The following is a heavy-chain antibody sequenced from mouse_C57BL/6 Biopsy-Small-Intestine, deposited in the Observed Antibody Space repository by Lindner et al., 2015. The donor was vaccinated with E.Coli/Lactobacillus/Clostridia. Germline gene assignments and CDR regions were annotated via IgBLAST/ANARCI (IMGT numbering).Heavy chain of an antibody. V-gene: IGHV1-15*01. J-gene: IGHJ1*03. CDR2: IDPETGGT. CDR1: GYTFTDYE. D-gene: IGHD2-5*01. CDR3: VRSYYSNWHFDV. Sequence: VQLQESGAELVRPGASVTLSCKASGYTFTDYEMHWVKQTPVHGLEWIGAIDPETGGTAYNQKFKGKAILTADKSSSTAYMELRSLTSEDSAVYFCVRSYYSNWHFDVWGTGTTVTVSS.